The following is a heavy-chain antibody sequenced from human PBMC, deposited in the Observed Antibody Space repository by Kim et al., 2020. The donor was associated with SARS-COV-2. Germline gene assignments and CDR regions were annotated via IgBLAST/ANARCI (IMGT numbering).Heavy chain of an antibody. CDR3: GKHRSQLVNWFES. V-gene: IGHV5-51*01. J-gene: IGHJ5*01. CDR1: GYSFSSHW. D-gene: IGHD1-1*01. Sequence: GEPHNNSSPGIGYSFSSHWIGWVRQMPGKGPEWMGMIFPGDSDTRYSPSFQGQVTISVDKSTSTAYLQWSSLKASDSAMYYCGKHRSQLVNWFESWGQGTLVTVS. CDR2: IFPGDSDT.